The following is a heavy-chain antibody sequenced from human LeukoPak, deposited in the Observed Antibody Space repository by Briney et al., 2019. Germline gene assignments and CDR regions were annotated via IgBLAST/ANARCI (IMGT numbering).Heavy chain of an antibody. CDR2: TYYRSKWYN. CDR3: ARLYCSGGSCYNWFDP. J-gene: IGHJ5*02. V-gene: IGHV6-1*01. D-gene: IGHD2-15*01. Sequence: SQTLSLTCAISGESVSSNSAAWNWIRQSPSRGLEWLGRTYYRSKWYNDYAVSVKSRITINPDTSKNQFSLQLNSVTPEDTAVYYCARLYCSGGSCYNWFDPWGQGTLVTVSS. CDR1: GESVSSNSAA.